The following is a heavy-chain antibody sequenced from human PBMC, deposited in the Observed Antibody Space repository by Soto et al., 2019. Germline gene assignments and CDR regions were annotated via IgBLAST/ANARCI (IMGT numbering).Heavy chain of an antibody. D-gene: IGHD2-2*01. Sequence: QVQLVESGGGMVQPGTSLKLSCTVSGFTFRNYGLHWVRQAPGKGLEWLTVISDDGAYKTYAQSVRGRFTVSRDDPKNTLYLQMDSLRPEDTAVYYCARDWAAIPDVWGQGTLVTVSS. CDR2: ISDDGAYK. V-gene: IGHV3-30-3*01. CDR3: ARDWAAIPDV. J-gene: IGHJ4*02. CDR1: GFTFRNYG.